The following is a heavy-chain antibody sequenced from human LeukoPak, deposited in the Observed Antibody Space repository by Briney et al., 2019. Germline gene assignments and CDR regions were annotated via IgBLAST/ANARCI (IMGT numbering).Heavy chain of an antibody. CDR1: GYTLTELP. CDR3: ATDLTMIRGAVPGGYYGMDV. D-gene: IGHD3-10*01. V-gene: IGHV1-24*01. J-gene: IGHJ6*02. CDR2: FDPEDGET. Sequence: ASVKVSCKVSGYTLTELPMHWVRQARGKGLEWMGGFDPEDGETIYAQKFQGRVTMTEDTSTDTAYMELSSLRSEDTAVYYCATDLTMIRGAVPGGYYGMDVWGQGTTVTVSS.